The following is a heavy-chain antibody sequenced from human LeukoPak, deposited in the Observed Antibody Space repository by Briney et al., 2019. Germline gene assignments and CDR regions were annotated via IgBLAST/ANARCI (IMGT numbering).Heavy chain of an antibody. CDR1: GFTFSSYR. Sequence: GGSLRLSCAASGFTFSSYRMSWVRQAPGKGLEWVANIKQDGSEKYYVDSVKGRFTISRDNAKNSLYLQMNSLRAEDTAVYYCARFTFGGVIALYYFDYWGQGTLVTVSS. D-gene: IGHD3-16*02. J-gene: IGHJ4*02. V-gene: IGHV3-7*01. CDR3: ARFTFGGVIALYYFDY. CDR2: IKQDGSEK.